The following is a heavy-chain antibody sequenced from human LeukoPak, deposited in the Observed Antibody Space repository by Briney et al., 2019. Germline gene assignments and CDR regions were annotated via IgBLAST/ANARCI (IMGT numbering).Heavy chain of an antibody. J-gene: IGHJ5*02. D-gene: IGHD3-3*01. CDR3: AKDGPYYDFWSGYLT. Sequence: GRSLRLSCAASGFTFSSYGMHWVRQAPGKGLEWVAVISYDGSNKYYADSVKGRFTISRDNSKNTLYLQMNSLRAEDTAVYYCAKDGPYYDFWSGYLTWGQGTLVTVSS. CDR2: ISYDGSNK. CDR1: GFTFSSYG. V-gene: IGHV3-30*18.